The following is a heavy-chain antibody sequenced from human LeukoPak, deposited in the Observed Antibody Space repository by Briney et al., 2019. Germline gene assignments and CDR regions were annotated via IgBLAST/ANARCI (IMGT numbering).Heavy chain of an antibody. CDR2: IRYDGSNK. Sequence: GGSLRLSCAASGFTFSSYGMHWVRQAPGKGLEWVAFIRYDGSNKYYADSVKGRFTISRDNSKNTLYLQMNSLKTEDTAVYYCTTAFYSSSWYGDDYWGQGTLVTVSS. CDR3: TTAFYSSSWYGDDY. CDR1: GFTFSSYG. J-gene: IGHJ4*02. D-gene: IGHD6-13*01. V-gene: IGHV3-30*02.